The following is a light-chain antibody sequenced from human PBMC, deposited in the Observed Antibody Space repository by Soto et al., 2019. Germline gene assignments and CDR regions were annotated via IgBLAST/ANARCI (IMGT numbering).Light chain of an antibody. CDR2: AAS. Sequence: DIQMTQSPSSLSASVGDRVTITCRASQSISSYLNWYQQKPGKAPKLMIYAASSLQSGVPSRFSGSGSGTDFTLTISSLQPEDFATDYCQQSYSTPLTCGQGTKVEIK. V-gene: IGKV1-39*01. CDR1: QSISSY. CDR3: QQSYSTPLT. J-gene: IGKJ1*01.